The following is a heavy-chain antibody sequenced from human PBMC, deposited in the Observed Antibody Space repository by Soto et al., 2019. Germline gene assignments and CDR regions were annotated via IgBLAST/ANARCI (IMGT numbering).Heavy chain of an antibody. CDR2: ISTYNGNT. Sequence: ASVKGSCKTSGYTFTNYGIIWVRQAPGQGLEWMGWISTYNGNTNYAQKLQGRVTMTTDTSTSTAYMELRSLRSDDTAVYYCATHYYDSSGHDYWGQGTLVTVSS. D-gene: IGHD3-22*01. CDR3: ATHYYDSSGHDY. J-gene: IGHJ4*02. V-gene: IGHV1-18*01. CDR1: GYTFTNYG.